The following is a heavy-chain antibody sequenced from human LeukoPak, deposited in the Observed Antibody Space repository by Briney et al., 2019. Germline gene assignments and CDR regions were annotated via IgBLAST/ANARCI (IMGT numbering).Heavy chain of an antibody. D-gene: IGHD3-22*01. CDR3: ARHPYYDSSEGGFDP. CDR1: GYSFTNYW. Sequence: SGESLKISCKGSGYSFTNYWIAWVRQTPGKGLEWMGIIYPGGSDTRYSPSFQGQVTISADKSISTAYLQWSSLKASDTAMYYCARHPYYDSSEGGFDPWGQGTLVTVSS. J-gene: IGHJ5*02. V-gene: IGHV5-51*01. CDR2: IYPGGSDT.